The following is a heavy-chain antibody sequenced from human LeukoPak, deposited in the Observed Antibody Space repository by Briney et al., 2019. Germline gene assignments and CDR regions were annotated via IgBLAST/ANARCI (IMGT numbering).Heavy chain of an antibody. J-gene: IGHJ4*02. CDR1: GFNFGAYT. D-gene: IGHD6-19*01. CDR3: AKPGGLGY. V-gene: IGHV3-23*01. Sequence: GGSLRLSCAASGFNFGAYTINWVRQAPGKGLEWVSGISISGGSTYYADSVKGRFTISRDNSKNTLYLQMNSLRAEDTAVYYCAKPGGLGYWGQGTLVTVTS. CDR2: ISISGGST.